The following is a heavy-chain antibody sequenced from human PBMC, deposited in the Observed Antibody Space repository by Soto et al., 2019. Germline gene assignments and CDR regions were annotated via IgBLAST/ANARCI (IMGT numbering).Heavy chain of an antibody. CDR3: ARLFEVGGTVWMNAFDI. CDR1: GGSISSSNW. Sequence: PSETLSLTCAVSGGSISSSNWWSWVRQPPGKGLEWIGEIYHSGSTNYNPSLKSRVTISVDKSKNQFSLKLSSVTAADTAVYYCARLFEVGGTVWMNAFDIWGQGTMVTVSS. CDR2: IYHSGST. J-gene: IGHJ3*02. D-gene: IGHD1-26*01. V-gene: IGHV4-4*02.